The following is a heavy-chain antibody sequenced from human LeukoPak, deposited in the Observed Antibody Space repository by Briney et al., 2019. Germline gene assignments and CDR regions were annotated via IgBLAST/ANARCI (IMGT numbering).Heavy chain of an antibody. CDR2: ISSSESYI. J-gene: IGHJ4*02. D-gene: IGHD3-16*01. CDR1: GFIFSSYS. Sequence: GGSLRLSCAASGFIFSSYSMNWVRQAPGKGLEWVSSISSSESYIYYADSVKGRFTISRDNAKNALNLQMSSLRAEDTAVYYCATMRGGYEGYFDYWGQGTLVTVSS. V-gene: IGHV3-21*01. CDR3: ATMRGGYEGYFDY.